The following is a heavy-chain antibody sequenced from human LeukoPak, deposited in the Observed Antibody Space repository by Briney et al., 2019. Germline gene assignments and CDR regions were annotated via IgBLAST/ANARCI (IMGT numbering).Heavy chain of an antibody. CDR3: ARDDYGGNSPYAFDM. J-gene: IGHJ3*02. CDR1: GGSISSGSYY. CDR2: IYTSGST. Sequence: SQTLSLTCTVSGGSISSGSYYWSWIRQPAGKGLEWIGRIYTSGSTNYNPSLKSRVTISVDTSKNQFSLKLSSVTAADTAVYYCARDDYGGNSPYAFDMWGQGTMVTVSS. D-gene: IGHD4-23*01. V-gene: IGHV4-61*02.